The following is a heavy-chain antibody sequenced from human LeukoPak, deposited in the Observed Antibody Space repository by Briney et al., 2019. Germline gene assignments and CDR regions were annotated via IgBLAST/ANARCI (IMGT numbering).Heavy chain of an antibody. CDR1: GFTFSSYD. V-gene: IGHV3-13*01. D-gene: IGHD5-18*01. Sequence: GGSLRLSCAASGFTFSSYDMHWVRQATGKGLEWVSAIGTAGDTYYPGSVKGRFTISRENAKNSLYLQMNSLRAGDTAVYYCARARSGYSYGDAFDIWGQGTMVTVSS. CDR2: IGTAGDT. CDR3: ARARSGYSYGDAFDI. J-gene: IGHJ3*02.